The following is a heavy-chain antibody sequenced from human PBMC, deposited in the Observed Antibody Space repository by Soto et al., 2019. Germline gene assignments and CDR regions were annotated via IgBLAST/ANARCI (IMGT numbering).Heavy chain of an antibody. D-gene: IGHD3-10*01. Sequence: SETLSLTCAVYGGSISSHYWSWIRQPPGKGLEWIGYIYYSGSSNYNPSLKSRVTISLDSSKNQFSLNLSSVTAADTALFYCARTFVVYNFDWGGGGTRVTVPS. V-gene: IGHV4-59*11. CDR3: ARTFVVYNFDW. CDR1: GGSISSHY. CDR2: IYYSGSS. J-gene: IGHJ4*02.